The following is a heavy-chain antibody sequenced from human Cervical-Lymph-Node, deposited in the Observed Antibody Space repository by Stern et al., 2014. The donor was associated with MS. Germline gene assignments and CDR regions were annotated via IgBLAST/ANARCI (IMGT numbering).Heavy chain of an antibody. Sequence: QVQLVQSGGGVVQPGRSLRLSCAASGFTFSSYAMHWVRQAPGKGLEWVAVISYDGSNKYYADSVKGRFTISRDNSKNTLYLQMNSLRAEDTAVYYCARDYGDYVDYYYYGMDVWGQGTTVTVSS. CDR2: ISYDGSNK. CDR1: GFTFSSYA. D-gene: IGHD4-17*01. V-gene: IGHV3-30*04. CDR3: ARDYGDYVDYYYYGMDV. J-gene: IGHJ6*02.